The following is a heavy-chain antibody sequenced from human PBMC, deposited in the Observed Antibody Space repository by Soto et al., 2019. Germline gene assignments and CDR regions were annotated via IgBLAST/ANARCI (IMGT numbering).Heavy chain of an antibody. V-gene: IGHV1-3*01. CDR1: GYTFTSYA. J-gene: IGHJ6*03. D-gene: IGHD6-13*01. CDR3: ARDRNLVRNNYYYYYMDV. CDR2: INAGNGNT. Sequence: ASVKVSCKASGYTFTSYAMHWVRQAPGQRLEWTGWINAGNGNTKYSQKFQGRVTITRDTSASTAYMELSSLRSEDTAVYYCARDRNLVRNNYYYYYMDVWGKGTTVTVSS.